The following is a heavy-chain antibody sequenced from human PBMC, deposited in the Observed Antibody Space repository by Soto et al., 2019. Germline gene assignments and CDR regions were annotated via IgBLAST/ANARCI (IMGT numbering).Heavy chain of an antibody. V-gene: IGHV1-46*01. CDR2: INPSGGST. Sequence: ASVKVSCKASGHTFTSYYMHWVRQAPGQGLEWMGIINPSGGSTSYAQKFQGRVTMTRDTSTSTVYMELSSLRSEDTAVYYCARDRLIWAAGLYSYGMDVWGQGTTVTVSS. CDR3: ARDRLIWAAGLYSYGMDV. CDR1: GHTFTSYY. D-gene: IGHD6-13*01. J-gene: IGHJ6*02.